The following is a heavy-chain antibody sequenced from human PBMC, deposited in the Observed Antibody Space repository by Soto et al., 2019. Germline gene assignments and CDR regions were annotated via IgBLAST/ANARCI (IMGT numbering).Heavy chain of an antibody. CDR3: AREAAAGPFDY. J-gene: IGHJ4*02. CDR2: IYYSGST. Sequence: PTETLSLTCTVSGGSISSYYWSWIRQPPGKGLEWIGYIYYSGSTNYNPSLKSRVTISVDTSKNQFSLKLSSVTAADTAVYYCAREAAAGPFDYWGQGTPVTVSS. V-gene: IGHV4-59*01. D-gene: IGHD6-13*01. CDR1: GGSISSYY.